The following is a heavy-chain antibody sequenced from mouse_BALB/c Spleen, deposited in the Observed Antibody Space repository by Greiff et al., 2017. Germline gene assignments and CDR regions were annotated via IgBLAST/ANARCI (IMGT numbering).Heavy chain of an antibody. CDR2: ISSGSSTI. D-gene: IGHD6-1*01. J-gene: IGHJ3*01. CDR3: ARESLAWFAY. CDR1: GFTFSSYG. V-gene: IGHV5-17*02. Sequence: EVQLQQSGGGLVQPGGSRKLSCAASGFTFSSYGMHWVRQSPEKGLEWVAYISSGSSTIYYADTVKGRFTISRDTPKNTLFLQMTRLRSEDTAMYYCARESLAWFAYWGQGTLVTVSA.